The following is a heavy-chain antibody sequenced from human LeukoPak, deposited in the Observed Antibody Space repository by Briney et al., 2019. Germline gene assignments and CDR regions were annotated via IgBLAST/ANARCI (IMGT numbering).Heavy chain of an antibody. D-gene: IGHD1-20*01. Sequence: PSQTLSLTCTVSGGSISSGDYYWSWIRQPPGKGLEWIGYIYYSGSTYYNPSLKSRLTISVDMSKNQFSLKLNSVTAADTAVYYCARHSNWNAGVDWFDPWGQGTLVTVSS. CDR1: GGSISSGDYY. CDR3: ARHSNWNAGVDWFDP. V-gene: IGHV4-30-4*08. CDR2: IYYSGST. J-gene: IGHJ5*02.